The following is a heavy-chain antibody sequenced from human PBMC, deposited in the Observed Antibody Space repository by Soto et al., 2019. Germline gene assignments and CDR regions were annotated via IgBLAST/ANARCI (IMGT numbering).Heavy chain of an antibody. Sequence: ASCKASGYKFTTHFIHWVRHAPGQGLEWMGMIHPSGDTGYAQKFRGRVTMTIDTSTTTAYMELRNLTSEDTAVYFSVRGYCTTSPCSGDFQFWGQGTLVTLPS. D-gene: IGHD2-15*01. CDR2: IHPSGDT. CDR1: GYKFTTHF. J-gene: IGHJ1*01. V-gene: IGHV1-46*01. CDR3: VRGYCTTSPCSGDFQF.